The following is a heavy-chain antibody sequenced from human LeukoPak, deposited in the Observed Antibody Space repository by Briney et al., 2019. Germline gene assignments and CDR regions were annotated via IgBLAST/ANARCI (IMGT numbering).Heavy chain of an antibody. CDR3: ARPISSGWYYFDY. Sequence: GESLQISCKGSGYSFTSYWIGWVRQMPGKGLEWMGVIYPGDSGTRYSPSFQGQVTISADKSISTAYLQWSSLKASDTAMYYCARPISSGWYYFDYWGQGTLVTVSS. CDR1: GYSFTSYW. J-gene: IGHJ4*02. V-gene: IGHV5-51*01. D-gene: IGHD6-19*01. CDR2: IYPGDSGT.